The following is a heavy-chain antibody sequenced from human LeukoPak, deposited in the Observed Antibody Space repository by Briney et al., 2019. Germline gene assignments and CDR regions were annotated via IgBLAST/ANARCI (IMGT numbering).Heavy chain of an antibody. CDR1: GYTFTSYA. CDR2: INTNTGNP. V-gene: IGHV7-4-1*02. D-gene: IGHD6-13*01. CDR3: ARPGIAAAGPYYYYYYMDV. J-gene: IGHJ6*03. Sequence: GASVKVSCKASGYTFTSYAMNWVRQAPGQGLEWMGWINTNTGNPTYAQGFTGRFVFSLDTSVSTAYLQISSLKAEDTAVYYCARPGIAAAGPYYYYYYMDVWGKGTTVTVSS.